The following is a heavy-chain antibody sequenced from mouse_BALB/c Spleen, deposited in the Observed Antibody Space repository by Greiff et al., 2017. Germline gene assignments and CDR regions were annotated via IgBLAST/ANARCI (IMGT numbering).Heavy chain of an antibody. CDR3: ASQNDYDEGAWFAY. J-gene: IGHJ3*01. V-gene: IGHV14-3*02. D-gene: IGHD2-4*01. CDR2: IDPANGNT. CDR1: GFNIKDTY. Sequence: VQLQQSGAELVKPGASVKLSCTASGFNIKDTYMHWVKQRPEQGLEWIGRIDPANGNTKYDPKFQGKATITADTSSNTAYLQLSSLTSEDTAVYYCASQNDYDEGAWFAYWGQGTLVTVSA.